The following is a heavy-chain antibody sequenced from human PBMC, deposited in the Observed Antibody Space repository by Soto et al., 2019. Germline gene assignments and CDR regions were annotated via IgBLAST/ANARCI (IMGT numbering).Heavy chain of an antibody. CDR3: ARAYSTRLYDYYYYGMDV. CDR1: GFIFSSYA. J-gene: IGHJ6*02. CDR2: TSSDGNHK. V-gene: IGHV3-30-3*01. D-gene: IGHD5-12*01. Sequence: PGGSLRLSCAASGFIFSSYAMHWVRQAPGKGLEWVAVTSSDGNHKYYADSVKGRFTISRANSQNTLYLQMNSLRAEDTAVYYCARAYSTRLYDYYYYGMDVWGQGTTVTVSS.